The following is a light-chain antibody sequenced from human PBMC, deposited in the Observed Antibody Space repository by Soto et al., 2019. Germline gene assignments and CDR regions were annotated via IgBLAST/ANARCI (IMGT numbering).Light chain of an antibody. Sequence: EIVMTQSPATLSVSPGERATLSCRARQSVSSNLAWYQQKPGQAPRLLIYGASTRATGIPARFSGSGYGTEFTLTISRLQSEDFAVYYCQQYNSWPRTFGQGTKVEIK. CDR3: QQYNSWPRT. J-gene: IGKJ1*01. CDR1: QSVSSN. V-gene: IGKV3-15*01. CDR2: GAS.